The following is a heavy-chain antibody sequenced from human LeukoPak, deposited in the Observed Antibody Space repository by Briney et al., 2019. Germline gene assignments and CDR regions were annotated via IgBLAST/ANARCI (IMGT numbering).Heavy chain of an antibody. J-gene: IGHJ4*02. D-gene: IGHD2/OR15-2a*01. CDR2: IRYDGSNK. CDR3: AKDFGIYDTTTDY. V-gene: IGHV3-30*02. Sequence: PGGSLRLSCAASGFTFSNYGMHGVRQAPGKGLEWVTFIRYDGSNKYYADSVKGRFTISKDNSKNTLYLQMNSLRVEDTAVYYCAKDFGIYDTTTDYWGQGTLVTVSS. CDR1: GFTFSNYG.